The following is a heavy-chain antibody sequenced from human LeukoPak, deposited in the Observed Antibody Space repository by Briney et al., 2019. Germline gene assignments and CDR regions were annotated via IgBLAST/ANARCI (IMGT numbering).Heavy chain of an antibody. CDR1: GGSISSYY. CDR3: ERADTAMGKFDY. V-gene: IGHV4-4*07. CDR2: IYTSGST. J-gene: IGHJ4*02. Sequence: RSSETLSLTCTVSGGSISSYYWRWIRQPAGRGLEWIGRIYTSGSTNYNPSLKSRVTMSVDTSKNQFSLKLSSVTAADTAVYYCERADTAMGKFDYWGQGTLVTVSS. D-gene: IGHD5-18*01.